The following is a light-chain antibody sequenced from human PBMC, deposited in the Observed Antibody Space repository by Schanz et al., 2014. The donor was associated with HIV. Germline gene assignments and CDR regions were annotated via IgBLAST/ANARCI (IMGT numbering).Light chain of an antibody. CDR1: SGDVGSYNY. V-gene: IGLV2-14*03. Sequence: QSALTQPASVSGSPGQSISISCTGTSGDVGSYNYVSWYQQHPGKAPKLMIYDVSNRPSGVSSRFSGSKSGNTASLTISGLQAEDDADYYCCSYVPGGTYVFGTGTKLTVL. CDR2: DVS. CDR3: CSYVPGGTYV. J-gene: IGLJ1*01.